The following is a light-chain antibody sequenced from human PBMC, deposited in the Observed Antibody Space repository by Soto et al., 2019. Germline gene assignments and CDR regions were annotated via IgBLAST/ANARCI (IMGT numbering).Light chain of an antibody. CDR1: QSISSW. J-gene: IGKJ1*01. V-gene: IGKV1-5*03. CDR2: KAS. Sequence: DIQMTQSPSTLSASVGDRFTITCRASQSISSWLAWYQQKPGKAPKLLIYKASSLESGVPSRFSGSGSGTEFTLTISSLQPDDFATYYCQQYNSYSRTFGQGTKVDNK. CDR3: QQYNSYSRT.